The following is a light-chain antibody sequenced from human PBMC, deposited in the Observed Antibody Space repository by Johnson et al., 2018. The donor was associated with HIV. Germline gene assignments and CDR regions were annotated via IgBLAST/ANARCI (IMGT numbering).Light chain of an antibody. J-gene: IGLJ1*01. Sequence: QSVLTQPPSVSAAPGQKVTISCSGSSSNIGNNYVSWYQQLPVTAPKLLIYDNNKRPSGIPDRFSGSKSGTSATLRINGILPGDEADYYCGSWDSSLSAHYVFGTGTKVTVL. V-gene: IGLV1-51*01. CDR2: DNN. CDR1: SSNIGNNY. CDR3: GSWDSSLSAHYV.